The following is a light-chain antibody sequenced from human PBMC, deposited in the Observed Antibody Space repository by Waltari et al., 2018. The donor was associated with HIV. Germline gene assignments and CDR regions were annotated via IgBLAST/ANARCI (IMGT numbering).Light chain of an antibody. CDR2: DVS. J-gene: IGLJ1*01. Sequence: QSALTQPASVSGSPGQSITISCTGASSDVGDYNYVSWYQQPPGKAPKLMIYDVSNRPSGVSNRFSGSKSGNTASLTISGLQAEDEADYYCSSYTGSSTLGVFGTGTRVTVL. CDR1: SSDVGDYNY. V-gene: IGLV2-14*03. CDR3: SSYTGSSTLGV.